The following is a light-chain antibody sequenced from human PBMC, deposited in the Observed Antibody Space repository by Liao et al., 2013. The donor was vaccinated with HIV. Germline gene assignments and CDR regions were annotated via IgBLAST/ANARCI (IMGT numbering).Light chain of an antibody. Sequence: SYELTQPPSVSVAPGKTARITCGGSNIGSKTVHWYQQKPGQAPVLVIYYDSDRPSGTPDRFSASKSETTATLTISRVEAGDEADYYCQVWDTSGDHARVFGGGTRLTV. CDR1: NIGSKT. J-gene: IGLJ2*01. CDR2: YDS. V-gene: IGLV3-21*04. CDR3: QVWDTSGDHARV.